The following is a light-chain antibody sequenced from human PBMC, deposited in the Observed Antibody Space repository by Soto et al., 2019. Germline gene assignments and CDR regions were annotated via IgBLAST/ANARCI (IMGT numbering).Light chain of an antibody. CDR1: SSNIGAGYD. CDR2: GNS. V-gene: IGLV1-40*01. CDR3: QSYASSLSTSV. Sequence: QSVLTQPPSVSGAPGQRVTISCTGSSSNIGAGYDVNWYQQLPGTAPKVLIYGNSNRPSGVPDRFSGSKSGASASLAITGLQAEAEADYYCQSYASSLSTSVFGGGTKLTVL. J-gene: IGLJ2*01.